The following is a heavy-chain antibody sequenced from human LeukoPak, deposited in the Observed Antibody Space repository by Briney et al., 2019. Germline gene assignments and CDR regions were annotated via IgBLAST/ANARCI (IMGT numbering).Heavy chain of an antibody. Sequence: GGSLRLSCAASGFTFSTYSMSWVRQAPGKGLEWVSGISGSGTSTYYADSVKGRFTISRDNSKNTLYLQMNSLRPEHTAVYYCATDTYNWNYGDFDYWGQGTLVTVSS. CDR2: ISGSGTST. V-gene: IGHV3-23*01. D-gene: IGHD1-7*01. CDR3: ATDTYNWNYGDFDY. J-gene: IGHJ4*02. CDR1: GFTFSTYS.